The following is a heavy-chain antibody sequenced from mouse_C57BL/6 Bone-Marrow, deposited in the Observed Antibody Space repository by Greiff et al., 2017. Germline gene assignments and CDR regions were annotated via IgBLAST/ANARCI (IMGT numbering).Heavy chain of an antibody. D-gene: IGHD2-4*01. CDR2: ISSGGSYT. CDR1: GFTFSSYG. Sequence: EVQVVESGGDLVKPGGSLKLSCAASGFTFSSYGMSWVRQTPDKRLEWVATISSGGSYTYYPDSVKGRFTISRDTAKNTLYLQLSSLKSEDTAMYFCARPSLDYDYRWFAYWGQGTLVTVSA. CDR3: ARPSLDYDYRWFAY. J-gene: IGHJ3*01. V-gene: IGHV5-6*01.